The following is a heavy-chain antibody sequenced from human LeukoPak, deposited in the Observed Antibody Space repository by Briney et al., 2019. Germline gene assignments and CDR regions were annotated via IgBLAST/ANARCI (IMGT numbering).Heavy chain of an antibody. V-gene: IGHV3-30*18. CDR3: AKGRRWELLGWFDP. J-gene: IGHJ5*02. CDR1: GFTFSSYG. D-gene: IGHD1-26*01. CDR2: ISYDGSNK. Sequence: WGSLRLSCAASGFTFSSYGMHWVRQAPGKGLEWVAVISYDGSNKYYADSVKGRFTISRDNSKNTLYLQMNSLRAEDTAVYYCAKGRRWELLGWFDPWGQGTLVTVSS.